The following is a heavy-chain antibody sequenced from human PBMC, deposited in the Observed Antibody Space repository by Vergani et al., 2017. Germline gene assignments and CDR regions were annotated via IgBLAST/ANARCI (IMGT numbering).Heavy chain of an antibody. CDR3: ARDWGYCSSTSCYYYYYMDV. D-gene: IGHD2-2*01. Sequence: EVQLLESGGGLVQPGGSLRLSCAASGFTFSSYAMSWVRQAPGKGLEWVSAISGSGGSTYYADSVKGRFTISRDNSKNTLYLQMNSLRAEDTAVYYCARDWGYCSSTSCYYYYYMDVWGKGTTVTVSS. CDR1: GFTFSSYA. CDR2: ISGSGGST. V-gene: IGHV3-23*01. J-gene: IGHJ6*03.